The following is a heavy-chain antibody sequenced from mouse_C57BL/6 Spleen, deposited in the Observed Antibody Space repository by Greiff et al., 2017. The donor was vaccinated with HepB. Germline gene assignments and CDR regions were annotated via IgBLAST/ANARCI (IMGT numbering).Heavy chain of an antibody. CDR1: GYTFTRYW. CDR2: IDPSDSET. CDR3: ARSLGDYSNFPFAY. Sequence: VKQSCKASGYTFTRYWMHWVKQRPIQGLEWIGNIDPSDSETHYNQKFKDKATLTVDKSSSTAYMQLSSLTSEDSAVYYCARSLGDYSNFPFAYWGQGTLVTVSA. J-gene: IGHJ3*01. V-gene: IGHV1-52*01. D-gene: IGHD2-5*01.